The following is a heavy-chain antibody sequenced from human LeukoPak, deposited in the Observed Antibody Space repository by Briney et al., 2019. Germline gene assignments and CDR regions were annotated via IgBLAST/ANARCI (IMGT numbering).Heavy chain of an antibody. Sequence: SETLSLTRTVSGGSISSYYWSWIRQPPGKGLEWIGYIYYSGSTNYNPSLKSRVTISVDTSKNQFSLKLSSVTAADTAVYYCARVSGYSYGGNDYWGQGTLVTVSS. J-gene: IGHJ4*02. CDR3: ARVSGYSYGGNDY. V-gene: IGHV4-59*12. CDR2: IYYSGST. CDR1: GGSISSYY. D-gene: IGHD5-18*01.